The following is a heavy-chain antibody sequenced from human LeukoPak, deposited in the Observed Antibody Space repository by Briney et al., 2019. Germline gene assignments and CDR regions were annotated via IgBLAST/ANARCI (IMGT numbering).Heavy chain of an antibody. CDR2: IYYSGST. V-gene: IGHV4-59*01. J-gene: IGHJ6*02. CDR1: GGSISSYY. Sequence: SETLSLTCTVSGGSISSYYWSWIRQPPGKGLEWIGYIYYSGSTNYNPSLKSRVTISVDTSKNQFSLKLSSVTAADTAVYYCARGRWLQNYYYYYGMDVWGQGTTVTVSS. D-gene: IGHD5-24*01. CDR3: ARGRWLQNYYYYYGMDV.